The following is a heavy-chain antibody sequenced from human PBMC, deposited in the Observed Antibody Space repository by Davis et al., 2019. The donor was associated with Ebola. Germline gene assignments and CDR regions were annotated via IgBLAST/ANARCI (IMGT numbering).Heavy chain of an antibody. CDR1: GFTFSTYA. J-gene: IGHJ5*02. Sequence: GGSLRLSCAASGFTFSTYAMGWVRQAPGKGLEWVSDISSGGGAPYYADAVKGRFTISRDNSKNTLYLEMNNLRGEDTAVYYCAKGGGTSSSDFRRTWGQGTLVIVSS. CDR3: AKGGGTSSSDFRRT. D-gene: IGHD6-6*01. CDR2: ISSGGGAP. V-gene: IGHV3-23*01.